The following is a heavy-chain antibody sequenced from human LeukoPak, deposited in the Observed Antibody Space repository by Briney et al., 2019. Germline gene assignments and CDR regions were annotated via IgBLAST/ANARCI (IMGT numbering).Heavy chain of an antibody. V-gene: IGHV3-30-3*01. CDR2: ISYDGSNK. Sequence: GRSLRLSCAASGFTFSSYAMHWVRQAPGKGLEWVAVISYDGSNKYYADSVKGRITISRDNAKNSLYLQMNSLRGEDTAIYYCAREGSGWYYFDYWGQGTLVTVSS. CDR3: AREGSGWYYFDY. D-gene: IGHD6-19*01. J-gene: IGHJ4*02. CDR1: GFTFSSYA.